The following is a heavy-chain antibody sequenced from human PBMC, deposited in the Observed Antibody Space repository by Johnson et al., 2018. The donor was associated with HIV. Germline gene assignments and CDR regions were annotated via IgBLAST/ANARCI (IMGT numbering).Heavy chain of an antibody. J-gene: IGHJ3*02. Sequence: MQLVESGGGVVQPGGSLRLSCAASGFTFRSNWMNWVRQAPGKGLEWVANIKEDGSEKYYVDSVRGRFTISRDNAKNLLYLQMNSLRVEDTAVYYCARPIARGASNIWGQGTMVTVSS. V-gene: IGHV3-7*05. CDR1: GFTFRSNW. CDR3: ARPIARGASNI. D-gene: IGHD1-26*01. CDR2: IKEDGSEK.